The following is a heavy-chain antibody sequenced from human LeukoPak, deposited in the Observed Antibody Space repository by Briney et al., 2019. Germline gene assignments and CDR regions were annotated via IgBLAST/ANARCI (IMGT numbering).Heavy chain of an antibody. J-gene: IGHJ3*02. CDR2: IKQDGSEK. CDR1: GFTLISYG. D-gene: IGHD1-14*01. V-gene: IGHV3-7*03. Sequence: GGPLRLSFAASGFTLISYGMTWVGRAPGKGLEWVANIKQDGSEKYYVDSVKGRFTISRDNAKNSLYLQMNSLRAEDTAVYYCATGSEDVIWGQGTMVAVSS. CDR3: ATGSEDVI.